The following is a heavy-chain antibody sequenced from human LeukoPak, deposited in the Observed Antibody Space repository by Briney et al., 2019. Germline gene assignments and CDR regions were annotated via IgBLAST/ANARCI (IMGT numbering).Heavy chain of an antibody. CDR2: ISSDGGST. CDR3: ARAGGFFGSGSYYNEPFDY. V-gene: IGHV3-64*01. D-gene: IGHD3-10*01. Sequence: SCKASGFTFSTYAMHWVRQAPGKGLEYVSAISSDGGSTYYANSVKDRFTISRDNSKNTLYLQMGSLRTEDMAVYYCARAGGFFGSGSYYNEPFDYWGQGTLVPVSS. J-gene: IGHJ4*02. CDR1: GFTFSTYA.